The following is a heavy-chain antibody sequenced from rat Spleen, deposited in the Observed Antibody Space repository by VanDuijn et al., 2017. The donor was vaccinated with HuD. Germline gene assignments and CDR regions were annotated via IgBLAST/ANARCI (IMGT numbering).Heavy chain of an antibody. CDR1: GFTFSNYG. J-gene: IGHJ4*01. Sequence: EVQLVESGGDLVQPGRSLKLSCAASGFTFSNYGMAWVRQTPTKGLEWVASISTGGGNTYYRDSVKGRFTNSRDNAKNTQYLQMDSLRSEDTATYYCARQYYYDGPDVMDAWGQGASVTVSS. CDR2: ISTGGGNT. V-gene: IGHV5S14*01. CDR3: ARQYYYDGPDVMDA. D-gene: IGHD1-12*02.